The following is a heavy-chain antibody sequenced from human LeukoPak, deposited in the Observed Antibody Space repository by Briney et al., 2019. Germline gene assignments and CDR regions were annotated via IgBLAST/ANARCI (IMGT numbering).Heavy chain of an antibody. J-gene: IGHJ6*03. CDR3: ARLGMGYYYYYMDV. CDR2: IYYSGST. V-gene: IGHV4-59*01. CDR1: GGSISSYY. Sequence: MSSETLSLTCTVSGGSISSYYWSWIRQPPGKGLEWIGYIYYSGSTNYNPSLKSRVTISVDTSKNQFSLKLSSVTAADTAVYYCARLGMGYYYYYMDVWGKGTTVTVSS. D-gene: IGHD7-27*01.